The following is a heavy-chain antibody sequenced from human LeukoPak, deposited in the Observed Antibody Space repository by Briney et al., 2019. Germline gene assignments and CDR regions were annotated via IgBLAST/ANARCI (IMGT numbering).Heavy chain of an antibody. CDR2: IYYSGST. Sequence: PSETLSLTCTVSGGSISGYYWSWIRQPLGKGLKWIGYIYYSGSTNYNPSLKSRVTISVDTSKNQFSLKLSSVTAADTAVYYCARRLVGNWFDPWGQGTLVTVSS. J-gene: IGHJ5*02. CDR3: ARRLVGNWFDP. D-gene: IGHD1-26*01. CDR1: GGSISGYY. V-gene: IGHV4-59*08.